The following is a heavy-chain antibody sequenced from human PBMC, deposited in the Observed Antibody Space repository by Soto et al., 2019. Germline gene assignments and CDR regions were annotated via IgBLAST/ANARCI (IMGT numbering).Heavy chain of an antibody. J-gene: IGHJ5*02. CDR1: GFTFSSYS. Sequence: EVQLVESGGGLVQPGGSLRLSCAASGFTFSSYSMNWVRQAPGKGLEWVSYISSSSSTIYYADSVKGPFTISRDNAKNSPHLQMNSLRAEDTAVYYCARHPERIAEIGWFDPWGQGTLVTVSS. CDR3: ARHPERIAEIGWFDP. D-gene: IGHD6-13*01. CDR2: ISSSSSTI. V-gene: IGHV3-48*01.